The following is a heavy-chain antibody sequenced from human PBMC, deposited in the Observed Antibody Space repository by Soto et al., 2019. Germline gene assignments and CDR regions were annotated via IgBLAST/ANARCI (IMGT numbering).Heavy chain of an antibody. Sequence: SETQSLTWDVYGGSFSGYYWSRIRQPPVKVLEWIGEINHNGTTTYNPSLKSRATISVDTSKNQFSLKLGSVTAAYTAVYYCARCSCEYNCFDHWGYVPLVTVSP. CDR1: GGSFSGYY. V-gene: IGHV4-34*01. CDR3: ARCSCEYNCFDH. J-gene: IGHJ5*02. CDR2: INHNGTT. D-gene: IGHD2-15*01.